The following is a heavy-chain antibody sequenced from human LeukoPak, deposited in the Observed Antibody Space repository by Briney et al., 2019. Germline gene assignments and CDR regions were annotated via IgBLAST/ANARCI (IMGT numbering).Heavy chain of an antibody. J-gene: IGHJ4*02. V-gene: IGHV3-23*01. CDR1: GFTFSTYV. CDR3: AKGGRGQRANFDS. Sequence: GGSLRLSCAASGFTFSTYVMSWVRQAPGKGLEWVSSITGGGGSTYYADSVKGRFTISRDNSNNTLYLQMNSLRPEDTAVYYCAKGGRGQRANFDSWGQGTLVTVSS. CDR2: ITGGGGST. D-gene: IGHD1-26*01.